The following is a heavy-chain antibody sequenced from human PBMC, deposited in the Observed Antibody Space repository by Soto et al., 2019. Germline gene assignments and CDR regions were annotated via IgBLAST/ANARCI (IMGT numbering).Heavy chain of an antibody. CDR3: TGGYCTGGTCYSGYFQH. D-gene: IGHD2-15*01. CDR2: IRSKANDYAA. V-gene: IGHV3-73*01. J-gene: IGHJ1*01. Sequence: EVQLVQSGGGLVQPGGSLKLSCAASGFTFSGSTVHWVRQASVEGLQWFGRIRSKANDYAATYIASVKGRFTISRDDSRNTAYLQMIDLKTEDTAVYYCTGGYCTGGTCYSGYFQHWGQGALVTVCS. CDR1: GFTFSGST.